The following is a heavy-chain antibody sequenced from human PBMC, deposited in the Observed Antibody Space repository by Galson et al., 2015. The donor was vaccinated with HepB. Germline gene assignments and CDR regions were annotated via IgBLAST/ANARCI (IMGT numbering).Heavy chain of an antibody. CDR1: GGSISSSSYY. D-gene: IGHD3-10*01. Sequence: ETLSLTCTVSGGSISSSSYYWGWIRQPPGKGLEWIGSIYYSGSTYYNPSLKSRVPISVDTSKNQFSLKLSSVTAADTAVYYCARHWGYYGSGSYLITPNWFDPWGQGTLVTVSS. V-gene: IGHV4-39*01. CDR2: IYYSGST. CDR3: ARHWGYYGSGSYLITPNWFDP. J-gene: IGHJ5*02.